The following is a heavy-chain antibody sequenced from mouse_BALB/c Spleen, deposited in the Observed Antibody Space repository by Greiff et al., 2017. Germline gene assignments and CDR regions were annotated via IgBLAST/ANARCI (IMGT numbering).Heavy chain of an antibody. CDR2: IWAGGST. CDR3: ARSQFITTVPYAMDY. D-gene: IGHD1-1*01. J-gene: IGHJ4*01. V-gene: IGHV2-9*02. Sequence: QVQLKESGPGLVAPSQSLSITCTVSGFSLTSYGVHWVRQPPGKGLEWLGVIWAGGSTNYNSALMSRLSISKDNSKSQVFLKMNSLQTDDTAMYYCARSQFITTVPYAMDYWGQGTSVTVSS. CDR1: GFSLTSYG.